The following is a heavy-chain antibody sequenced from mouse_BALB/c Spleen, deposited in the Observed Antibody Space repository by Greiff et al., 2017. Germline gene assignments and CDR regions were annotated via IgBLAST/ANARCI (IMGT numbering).Heavy chain of an antibody. V-gene: IGHV3-2*02. D-gene: IGHD1-1*02. CDR1: GYSITSDYA. J-gene: IGHJ4*01. CDR2: ISYSGST. CDR3: ARIWRAMDY. Sequence: EVMLVESGPGLVKPSQSLSLTCTVTGYSITSDYAWNWIRQFPGNKLEWMGYISYSGSTSYNPSLKSRISITRDTSTNQFFLQLNSVTTEDTATYYCARIWRAMDYWGQGTSVTVSS.